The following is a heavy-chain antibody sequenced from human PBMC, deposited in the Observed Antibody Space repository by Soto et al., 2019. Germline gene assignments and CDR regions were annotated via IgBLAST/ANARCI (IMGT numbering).Heavy chain of an antibody. Sequence: GGSLRLFCAASGFTFSGFAMNWVRQAPGKGLEWISYIKTSTGTTHYADSVKGRFTISRDNAKDSVYLQMNSLRDEDTAVYYCARGSLIHFDYWGQGALVTVSS. CDR3: ARGSLIHFDY. V-gene: IGHV3-48*02. J-gene: IGHJ4*02. CDR2: IKTSTGTT. CDR1: GFTFSGFA.